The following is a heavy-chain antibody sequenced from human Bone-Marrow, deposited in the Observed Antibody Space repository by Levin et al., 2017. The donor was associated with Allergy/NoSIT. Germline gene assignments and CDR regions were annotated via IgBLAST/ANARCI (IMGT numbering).Heavy chain of an antibody. CDR3: ARGPAAGTGGMDV. Sequence: GESLKISCKASGFTFADYYFYWVRQAPGQNLEWMGIINPRGGTTSYAEKFEGRVTMTRDTSRSTVYMELSSLRSDDTAVYYCARGPAAGTGGMDVWGQGTTVTVSS. CDR2: INPRGGTT. CDR1: GFTFADYY. D-gene: IGHD6-13*01. V-gene: IGHV1-46*01. J-gene: IGHJ6*02.